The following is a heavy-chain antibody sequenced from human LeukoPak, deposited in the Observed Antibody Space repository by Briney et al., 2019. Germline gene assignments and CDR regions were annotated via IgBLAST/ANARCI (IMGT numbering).Heavy chain of an antibody. CDR2: IYYSGTT. CDR3: AIDSAVVVGTRLFDI. D-gene: IGHD1-26*01. V-gene: IGHV4-31*03. J-gene: IGHJ3*02. CDR1: GGSISSASYY. Sequence: SETLSLTCTVSGGSISSASYYWSWIRQHLGKGLEWIGHIYYSGTTHYNPSLKNRSNISVDTSKNHFSLKLTSVTAADTAVYYCAIDSAVVVGTRLFDIRGQGTMVTVSS.